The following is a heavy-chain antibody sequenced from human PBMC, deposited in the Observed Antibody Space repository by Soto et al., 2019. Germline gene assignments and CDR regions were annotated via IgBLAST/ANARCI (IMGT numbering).Heavy chain of an antibody. Sequence: QVQLVQSGAEVKKPGASVRVSCKPSGYTFTDLYIHWVRQAPGLGLEWMGWIDPNSGGSRKTQKFQGSLTMTRDTSTSTVYIELSSLRSDDTAVYYCARANYGPLDFWGQGTLVTVSS. J-gene: IGHJ4*02. CDR2: IDPNSGGS. D-gene: IGHD3-16*01. V-gene: IGHV1-2*02. CDR1: GYTFTDLY. CDR3: ARANYGPLDF.